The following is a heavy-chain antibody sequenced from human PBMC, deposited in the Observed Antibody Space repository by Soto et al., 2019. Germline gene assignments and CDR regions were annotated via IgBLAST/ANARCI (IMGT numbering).Heavy chain of an antibody. CDR2: IYYSGST. CDR1: GGSISSYY. CDR3: ARRTSMVRGYDAFDI. V-gene: IGHV4-59*01. D-gene: IGHD3-10*01. J-gene: IGHJ3*02. Sequence: QVQLQESGPGLVKPSETLSLTCTVSGGSISSYYWSWIRQPPGKGLEWIGYIYYSGSTNYNPSLKGRVTISVDTSKNQFSLKLSSVTAADTAVYYCARRTSMVRGYDAFDIWGQGTMVTVSS.